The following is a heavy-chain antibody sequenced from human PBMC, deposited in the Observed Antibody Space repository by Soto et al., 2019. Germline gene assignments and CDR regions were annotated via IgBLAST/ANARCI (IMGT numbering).Heavy chain of an antibody. CDR2: IYYSGST. CDR1: VGSSSSYY. V-gene: IGHV4-59*01. J-gene: IGHJ5*02. D-gene: IGHD3-3*01. CDR3: ARDRAYDFWSGYHWFDP. Sequence: SETLSLTCTVSVGSSSSYYWSWIRQPPGKGLEWIGYIYYSGSTNYNPSLKSRVTISVDTSKNQFSLKLSSVTAANTAVYYCARDRAYDFWSGYHWFDPWGQGTLVTVSS.